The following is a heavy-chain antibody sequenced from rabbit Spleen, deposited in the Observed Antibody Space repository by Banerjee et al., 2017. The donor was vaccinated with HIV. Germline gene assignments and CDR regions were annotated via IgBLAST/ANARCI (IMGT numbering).Heavy chain of an antibody. D-gene: IGHD2-1*01. CDR2: IYGGSSGGT. Sequence: QEQLEESGGDLVKPGASLTLTCTASGFSFSSSYWMCWVRQAPGKGLEWIACIYGGSSGGTYFASWAKGRFTISKTSATAVTLQMTSLTDADTAIYFCARGSATMTMVITGYYLNLWGPGTLVTVS. CDR1: GFSFSSSYW. CDR3: ARGSATMTMVITGYYLNL. J-gene: IGHJ4*01. V-gene: IGHV1S45*01.